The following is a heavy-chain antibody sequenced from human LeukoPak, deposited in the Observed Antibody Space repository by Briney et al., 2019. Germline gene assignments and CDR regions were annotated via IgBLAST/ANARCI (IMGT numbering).Heavy chain of an antibody. CDR3: ARDFFGQRLP. CDR2: ISSSGSYI. D-gene: IGHD6-25*01. Sequence: NPAGSLSLYGAGSGFTYSGYPMNWLPPAPGQELEWVSSISSSGSYIYYADAVKGLFTLSRDNAKNSLYLEMSSVRAGDRAVYYCARDFFGQRLPWGQGTLVSVFS. CDR1: GFTYSGYP. V-gene: IGHV3-21*01. J-gene: IGHJ5*02.